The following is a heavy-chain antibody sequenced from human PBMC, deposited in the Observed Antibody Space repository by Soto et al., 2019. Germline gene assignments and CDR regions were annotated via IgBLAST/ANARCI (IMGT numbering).Heavy chain of an antibody. CDR1: GYTFSNYG. CDR2: ISLYSDGT. J-gene: IGHJ5*02. Sequence: DSVKVSCKTSGYTFSNYGITWVRQAPGQPLEWLGWISLYSDGTNYAQKFQGRVSMTTDTSTTTAYMELRSLRSDDTAVYYCARVVPGAEAWFGPWGQGTLVTVSS. V-gene: IGHV1-18*01. D-gene: IGHD2-2*01. CDR3: ARVVPGAEAWFGP.